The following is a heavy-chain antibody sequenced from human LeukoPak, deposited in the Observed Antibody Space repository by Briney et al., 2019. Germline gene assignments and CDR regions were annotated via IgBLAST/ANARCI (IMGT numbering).Heavy chain of an antibody. Sequence: GGSLRLSCAASGFTFSTYSMNWVRQAPGKGLDWVSSISSGSTYIQYADSVKGRFTISRDNAKNSLYLQMDSLRAEDTAVYYCVRDILSGYYGMDVWGQGTTVTVSS. V-gene: IGHV3-21*06. D-gene: IGHD3-9*01. CDR3: VRDILSGYYGMDV. CDR2: ISSGSTYI. J-gene: IGHJ6*02. CDR1: GFTFSTYS.